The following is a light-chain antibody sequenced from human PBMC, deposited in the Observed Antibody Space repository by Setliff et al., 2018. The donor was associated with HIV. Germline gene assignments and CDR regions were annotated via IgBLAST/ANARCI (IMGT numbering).Light chain of an antibody. V-gene: IGLV1-47*01. CDR2: RND. Sequence: VLTQPPSASGTPGQRISISCSGTSSNIGGHFVYWYQQFPGTAPKLLIHRNDLRPSGVPDRFSASKSGTSASLAISGLRSDDEAVYYCASWDDMLSVVFGGGTQLTVL. J-gene: IGLJ3*02. CDR3: ASWDDMLSVV. CDR1: SSNIGGHF.